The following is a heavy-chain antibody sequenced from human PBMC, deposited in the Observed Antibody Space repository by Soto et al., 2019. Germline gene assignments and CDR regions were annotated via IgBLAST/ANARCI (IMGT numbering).Heavy chain of an antibody. CDR1: GGSFSGYY. Sequence: SETLSLTCAVYGGSFSGYYWSWIRQPPGKGLEWIGEINHSGSTNYNPSLKSRVTISVDTSKNQFSLKLSSVTAADTAVYYCARDGLYAVVVVAARRGFDIWGQGTMVTVSS. J-gene: IGHJ3*02. V-gene: IGHV4-34*01. CDR2: INHSGST. D-gene: IGHD2-15*01. CDR3: ARDGLYAVVVVAARRGFDI.